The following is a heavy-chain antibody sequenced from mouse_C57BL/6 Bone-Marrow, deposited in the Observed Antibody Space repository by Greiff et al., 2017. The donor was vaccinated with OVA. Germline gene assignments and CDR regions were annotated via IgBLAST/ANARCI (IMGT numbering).Heavy chain of an antibody. D-gene: IGHD1-1*01. CDR3: ARGNYYGSSYSYWYFDV. CDR2: IDPSDSYT. Sequence: QVQLQQPGAELVMPGASVKLSCKASGYTFTSYWMHWVKQRPGQGLEWIGEIDPSDSYTHYNQQFKGTSTLTVAKSSSTTYMQLSSLTSEDSAVYYSARGNYYGSSYSYWYFDVWGTGTTVTVSS. J-gene: IGHJ1*03. CDR1: GYTFTSYW. V-gene: IGHV1-69*01.